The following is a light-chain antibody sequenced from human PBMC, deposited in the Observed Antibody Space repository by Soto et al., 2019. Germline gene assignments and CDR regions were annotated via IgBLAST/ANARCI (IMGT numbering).Light chain of an antibody. CDR2: SNK. CDR3: AAWDDRLSVV. Sequence: QSVLTQPPSASGTPGQRVTISCSGSSFNFGSNYVYWYQQLPGTAPKLLIYSNKQRPSGVPDRFSGSKSGTSASLAISGVRSEDEADYYCAAWDDRLSVVFGGGTKVTVL. V-gene: IGLV1-47*01. J-gene: IGLJ2*01. CDR1: SFNFGSNY.